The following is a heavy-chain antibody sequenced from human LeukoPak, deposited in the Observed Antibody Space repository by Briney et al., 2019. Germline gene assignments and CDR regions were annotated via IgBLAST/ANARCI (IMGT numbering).Heavy chain of an antibody. V-gene: IGHV3-53*01. J-gene: IGHJ4*02. Sequence: GGSLRLSCAASGFTVSDHYMNWVRQAPGKGLEWVSVMYSGGTIYYADSVKGRFTISRDNSKNTLYLQMDSLRADDTAVYYCAGEPIVTAGIVGYYWGQGTLATVSS. CDR2: MYSGGTI. CDR1: GFTVSDHY. D-gene: IGHD2-2*01. CDR3: AGEPIVTAGIVGYY.